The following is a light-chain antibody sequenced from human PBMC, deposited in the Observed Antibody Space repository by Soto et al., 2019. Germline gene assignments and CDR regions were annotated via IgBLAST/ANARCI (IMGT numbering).Light chain of an antibody. J-gene: IGKJ4*01. Sequence: EIVLTQSPATVSLSPGERATLSCWASQSVSTYLAWYQQKPGQAPRLLISDASNRATGIPARFSGSGSGTGFTLTISSLEPEDSAVYYCHQRSNWPPTFGGGTKVEIK. CDR2: DAS. CDR1: QSVSTY. CDR3: HQRSNWPPT. V-gene: IGKV3-11*01.